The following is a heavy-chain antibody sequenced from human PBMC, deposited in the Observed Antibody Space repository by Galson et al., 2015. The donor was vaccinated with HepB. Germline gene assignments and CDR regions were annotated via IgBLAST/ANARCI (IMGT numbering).Heavy chain of an antibody. Sequence: SLRLSCAASGFTFSSYAMYWVRQAPGKGLEWVSAISGSGGSTYYADSVKGRFTISRDNSKNTLYLQMNRLRAEDTAEYYCAKGLNTYYYGSGSHDAFDIWGQGTMVTVSS. CDR2: ISGSGGST. V-gene: IGHV3-23*01. CDR3: AKGLNTYYYGSGSHDAFDI. J-gene: IGHJ3*02. D-gene: IGHD3-10*01. CDR1: GFTFSSYA.